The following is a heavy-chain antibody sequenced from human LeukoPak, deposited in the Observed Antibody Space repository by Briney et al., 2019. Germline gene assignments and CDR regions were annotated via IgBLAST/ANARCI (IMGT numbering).Heavy chain of an antibody. J-gene: IGHJ4*02. CDR3: ARDLPYYYDSSGPDY. V-gene: IGHV3-49*04. CDR1: GFTFGDYA. CDR2: IRSKAYGGTT. D-gene: IGHD3-22*01. Sequence: GGSLRLSCRASGFTFGDYAMSWVRQAPGKGLEWVGFIRSKAYGGTTEYAASVQGRFTISRDDSKNIASLQMNSLKTEDTAVYFCARDLPYYYDSSGPDYWGQGTLVTVS.